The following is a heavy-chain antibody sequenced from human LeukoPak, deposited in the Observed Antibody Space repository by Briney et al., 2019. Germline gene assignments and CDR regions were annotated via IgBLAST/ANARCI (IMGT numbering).Heavy chain of an antibody. D-gene: IGHD3-22*01. CDR2: IYYSGST. V-gene: IGHV4-39*01. CDR3: ARWVVDRYYYGSSGLAYFDY. Sequence: SETLSLTCTVSGGSISSSSYYWGWIRQPPGKGLEWIGSIYYSGSTYYNPSLKSRVTISVDTSKNQFSLKLSSVTAADTAVYYCARWVVDRYYYGSSGLAYFDYWGQGTLVTVSS. J-gene: IGHJ4*02. CDR1: GGSISSSSYY.